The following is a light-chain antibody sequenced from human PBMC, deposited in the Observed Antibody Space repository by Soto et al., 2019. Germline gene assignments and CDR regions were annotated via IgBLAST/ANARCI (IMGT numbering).Light chain of an antibody. Sequence: QSVLTQPASVSGSPGQSITISCTGTNSDVGGYNYVSWYQQHPGKAPKLLIYDVSSRPSGLSNRFSGSKSGNTASLIISGLQAEDEADYYCASYAGNSVYVFGTGTKVTVL. CDR2: DVS. CDR1: NSDVGGYNY. CDR3: ASYAGNSVYV. J-gene: IGLJ1*01. V-gene: IGLV2-14*03.